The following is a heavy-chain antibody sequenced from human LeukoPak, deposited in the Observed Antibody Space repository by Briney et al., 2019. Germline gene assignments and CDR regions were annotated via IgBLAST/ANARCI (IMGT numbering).Heavy chain of an antibody. Sequence: PSQTVSLTCTVSGGSITNYYWTWIRQPPGKGLEWIGYIHYSGSTNYNPSLKSRVTISVDTSKNQFSLKLSSVTAADTAVYYCARASITYYYYYYMGVWGKGTTVTVSS. J-gene: IGHJ6*03. CDR2: IHYSGST. CDR3: ARASITYYYYYYMGV. D-gene: IGHD1-14*01. V-gene: IGHV4-59*01. CDR1: GGSITNYY.